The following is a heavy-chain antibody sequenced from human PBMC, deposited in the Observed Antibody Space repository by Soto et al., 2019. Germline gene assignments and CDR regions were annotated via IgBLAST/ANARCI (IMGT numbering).Heavy chain of an antibody. CDR3: AKAVVGRAYYYYGMDV. D-gene: IGHD2-15*01. CDR1: GFTFSSYA. CDR2: ISGSGGST. V-gene: IGHV3-23*01. J-gene: IGHJ6*02. Sequence: GGSMRLSCAASGFTFSSYAMSWVRQAPKKELEEVSAISGSGGSTYYADSVKGRFTISRDNSKNTLYLQMNSLRAEDTSVYYCAKAVVGRAYYYYGMDVWGQRTTVTVSS.